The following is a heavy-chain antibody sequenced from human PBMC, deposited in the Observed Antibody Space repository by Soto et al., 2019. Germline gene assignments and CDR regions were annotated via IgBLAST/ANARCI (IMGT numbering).Heavy chain of an antibody. J-gene: IGHJ4*02. CDR3: ESSCGDDEWCYFDY. CDR2: ISGTGDTI. CDR1: GFTFSDYY. Sequence: HVEVVESGGGLVKPGGSLRLSCAASGFTFSDYYMSWIRQGPGEELEGDSYISGTGDTIYYADCVKGRVTISRDNAKNSLIQQMTSLRLEDTAIYYCESSCGDDEWCYFDYRSQGTPVYVSS. V-gene: IGHV3-11*01. D-gene: IGHD2-8*01.